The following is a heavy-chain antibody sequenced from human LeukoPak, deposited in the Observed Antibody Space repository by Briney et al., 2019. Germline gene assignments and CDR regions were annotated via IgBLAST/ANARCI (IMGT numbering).Heavy chain of an antibody. Sequence: SGGSLRLSCAASGFSFNNYAMSWVRQAPREGLEWVSAISGSGGSTYYADSVKGRFTISRDISKNTLYLQMNSLRAEDTAVYYCARVLSGRGSLYDYYYYMDVWGKGTTVTISS. V-gene: IGHV3-23*01. CDR2: ISGSGGST. CDR1: GFSFNNYA. D-gene: IGHD3-10*01. J-gene: IGHJ6*03. CDR3: ARVLSGRGSLYDYYYYMDV.